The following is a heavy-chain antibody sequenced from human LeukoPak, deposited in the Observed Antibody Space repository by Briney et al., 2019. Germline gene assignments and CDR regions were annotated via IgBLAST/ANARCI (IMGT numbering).Heavy chain of an antibody. V-gene: IGHV3-21*01. CDR3: ARGLGSSWYSPDY. Sequence: GGSLRLSCAASGLTFSSYSMNWVRQAPGKGLEWVSPITGSSSYIYYADLVKGRFTISRDNAKNSLYLQINSLRAEDTAVYYCARGLGSSWYSPDYWGQGTLVTVSS. J-gene: IGHJ4*02. CDR1: GLTFSSYS. CDR2: ITGSSSYI. D-gene: IGHD6-13*01.